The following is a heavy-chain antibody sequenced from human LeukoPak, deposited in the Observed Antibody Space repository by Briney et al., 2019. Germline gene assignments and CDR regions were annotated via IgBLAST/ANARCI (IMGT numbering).Heavy chain of an antibody. J-gene: IGHJ5*02. CDR1: GYTFTGYY. Sequence: ASVRVSCKASGYTFTGYYMHWVRQAPGQGLEWMGWINPNSGGTNYAQKFQGRVTMTRDTSISTAYMELSRLRSEDTAVYYCARDLVVVAATLGWFDPWGQGTLVTVSS. CDR2: INPNSGGT. CDR3: ARDLVVVAATLGWFDP. V-gene: IGHV1-2*02. D-gene: IGHD2-15*01.